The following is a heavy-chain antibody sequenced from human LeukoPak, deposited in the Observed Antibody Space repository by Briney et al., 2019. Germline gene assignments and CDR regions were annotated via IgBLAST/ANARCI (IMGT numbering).Heavy chain of an antibody. Sequence: GGSLRLSCAASGFTFSGSAMHWVRQASGKGLEWVGRIRSKANSYATTYAASVKGRFTISRNDSKNMAYLQMNSLKTEDTAVYYCTRRAYCRGGSCYPEDYWGQGTLVTVFS. D-gene: IGHD2-15*01. V-gene: IGHV3-73*01. CDR3: TRRAYCRGGSCYPEDY. CDR2: IRSKANSYAT. CDR1: GFTFSGSA. J-gene: IGHJ4*02.